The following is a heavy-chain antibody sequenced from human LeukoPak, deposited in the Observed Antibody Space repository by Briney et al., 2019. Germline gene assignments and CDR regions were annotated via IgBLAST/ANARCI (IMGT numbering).Heavy chain of an antibody. V-gene: IGHV1-69*06. CDR3: ARDGAAAGTDAFDI. J-gene: IGHJ3*02. D-gene: IGHD6-13*01. Sequence: SVKVSRMASGGTFSSYVISWVRQAPRQGLEWMGGIIPIFGTANYAQKFQGRVTITADKSTSTAYMELSSLRSEDTAVYYCARDGAAAGTDAFDIWGQGTMVTVSS. CDR2: IIPIFGTA. CDR1: GGTFSSYV.